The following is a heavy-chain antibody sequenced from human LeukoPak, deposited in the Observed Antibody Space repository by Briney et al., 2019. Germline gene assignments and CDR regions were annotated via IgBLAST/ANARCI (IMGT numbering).Heavy chain of an antibody. CDR1: GFRFGRDW. D-gene: IGHD2-2*01. CDR3: ATLDSTKSVL. J-gene: IGHJ1*01. Sequence: GSLRLSCVASGFRFGRDWISWVRQAPGKGLEWVACVKQDGTEKNYVVSVWGRFTVSVDNGKNSLYLQMNSLRAEDTAKYYCATLDSTKSVLWGRGTAVIVSS. CDR2: VKQDGTEK. V-gene: IGHV3-7*01.